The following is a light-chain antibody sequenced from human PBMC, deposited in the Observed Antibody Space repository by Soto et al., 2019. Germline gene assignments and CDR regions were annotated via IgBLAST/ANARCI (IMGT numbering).Light chain of an antibody. Sequence: QSVLTQPASVSGSPGQSITISCTGTSSDVGGYNYVSWYQQHPGKAPKLMIYDVSNRPSGVSNRCSGSKSGNTASLTISGIQAEDEADYYCSSYTSSSTYVFGTGNKVTVL. CDR1: SSDVGGYNY. J-gene: IGLJ1*01. CDR2: DVS. V-gene: IGLV2-14*01. CDR3: SSYTSSSTYV.